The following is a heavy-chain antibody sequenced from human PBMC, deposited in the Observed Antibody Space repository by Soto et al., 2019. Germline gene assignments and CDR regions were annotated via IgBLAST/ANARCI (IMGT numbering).Heavy chain of an antibody. CDR2: IFHSGST. Sequence: SETLSLTCTVSGDSIRSRYFRGWIRQTPGKGLEWIASIFHSGSTDYSPSLKSRVTMSVDASKNQFSLKLSSVTAADTAVYFCARVAFCTGITCSADNWFDPWGQGTLVTVSS. J-gene: IGHJ5*02. V-gene: IGHV4-38-2*02. D-gene: IGHD2-8*02. CDR3: ARVAFCTGITCSADNWFDP. CDR1: GDSIRSRYF.